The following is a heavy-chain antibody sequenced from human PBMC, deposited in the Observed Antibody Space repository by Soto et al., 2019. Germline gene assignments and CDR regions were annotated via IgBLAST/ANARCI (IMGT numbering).Heavy chain of an antibody. CDR2: IFPLTDIP. V-gene: IGHV1-69*02. Sequence: QVQLVQSGTEVKKPGSSVKVSCKASGGTFRNYPINWVRQAPGQGLEWMGSIFPLTDIPDYAQNFQARLTFRTDQXTSTASMELSSLTSDDTDMYFCARGPLVVLNYFESWGQGTLVTVSS. J-gene: IGHJ4*02. CDR1: GGTFRNYP. CDR3: ARGPLVVLNYFES.